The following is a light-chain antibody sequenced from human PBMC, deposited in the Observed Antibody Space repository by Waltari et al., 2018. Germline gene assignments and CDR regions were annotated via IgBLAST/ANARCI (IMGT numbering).Light chain of an antibody. Sequence: DIVMTQSPDSLAVSLGARATINCKSSQSVLYSSDNKNYLAWYEQKPGQPPKLLIYWASTRESGVPYRFSGSGSETDFTLTISSLQAEDVAVYYCHQYYSIPYSFGQGTKLEIK. J-gene: IGKJ2*03. CDR1: QSVLYSSDNKNY. CDR3: HQYYSIPYS. CDR2: WAS. V-gene: IGKV4-1*01.